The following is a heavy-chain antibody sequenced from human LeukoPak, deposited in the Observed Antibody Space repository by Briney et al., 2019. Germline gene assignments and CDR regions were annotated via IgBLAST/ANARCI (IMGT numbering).Heavy chain of an antibody. D-gene: IGHD2-15*01. J-gene: IGHJ4*02. CDR1: GGTFSSYA. CDR3: ARDQRADCSGGSCYPFFDY. CDR2: IIPIFGTA. V-gene: IGHV1-69*13. Sequence: GASVKASCKASGGTFSSYAISWVRQAPGQGLEWMGGIIPIFGTANYAQKFQGRVTITADESTSTAYMELSSLRSEDTAVYYCARDQRADCSGGSCYPFFDYWGQGTLVTVCS.